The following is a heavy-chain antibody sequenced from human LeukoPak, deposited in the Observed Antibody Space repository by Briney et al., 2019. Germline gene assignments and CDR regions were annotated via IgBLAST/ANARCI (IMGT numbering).Heavy chain of an antibody. CDR2: IRSKTDGGTT. CDR3: AKHIYGVVSIQQ. CDR1: GFTFSSYS. D-gene: IGHD3-3*01. J-gene: IGHJ1*01. Sequence: GGSLRLSCAASGFTFSSYSMNWVRQAPGKGLEWVGRIRSKTDGGTTDYAVSVQGRFTISRDDSKNTLYLQMSSLKTEDTAVYYCAKHIYGVVSIQQWGQGTLVTVSS. V-gene: IGHV3-15*01.